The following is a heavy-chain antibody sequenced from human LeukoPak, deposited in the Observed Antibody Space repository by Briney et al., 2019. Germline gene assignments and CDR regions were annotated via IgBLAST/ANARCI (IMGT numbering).Heavy chain of an antibody. Sequence: GGSLRLSCAASGFTFSSYGMHWVRQAPGKGLEWVAFIRYDGSNKYYADSVKGRFIISRDNSKNTLYLQMNSLRAEDTAVYYCAKLFQAATGTGWFDPWGQGTLVTVSS. CDR2: IRYDGSNK. CDR1: GFTFSSYG. CDR3: AKLFQAATGTGWFDP. J-gene: IGHJ5*02. V-gene: IGHV3-30*02. D-gene: IGHD6-13*01.